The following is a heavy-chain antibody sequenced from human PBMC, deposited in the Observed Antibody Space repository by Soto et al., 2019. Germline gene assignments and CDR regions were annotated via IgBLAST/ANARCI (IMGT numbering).Heavy chain of an antibody. CDR2: IYYSGST. Sequence: SETLSLTCIVSGGSISSYYWSWIRQPPGKGLEWIGYIYYSGSTNYNPSLKSRVTISVDTSKNQFSLKLSSVTAADTAVYYCAREGGAVAGNNWFDPWGQGTLVTISS. CDR1: GGSISSYY. V-gene: IGHV4-59*01. D-gene: IGHD6-19*01. J-gene: IGHJ5*02. CDR3: AREGGAVAGNNWFDP.